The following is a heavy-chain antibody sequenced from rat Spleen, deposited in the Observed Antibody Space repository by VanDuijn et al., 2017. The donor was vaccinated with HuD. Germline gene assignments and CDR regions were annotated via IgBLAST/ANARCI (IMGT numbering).Heavy chain of an antibody. CDR2: ISTCGGNT. V-gene: IGHV5S23*01. CDR3: ARRTTGIRGLGY. Sequence: VQLKESEPDLVQPSQTLSLTCTVSGFSLTSYHVHWVRQAPTKGLEWVASISTCGGNTYYRDSVKGRFTISRDNAKNTLYLQMDSLRSEDTATYYCARRTTGIRGLGYWGQGVMVTVSS. CDR1: GFSLTSYH. D-gene: IGHD1-9*01. J-gene: IGHJ2*01.